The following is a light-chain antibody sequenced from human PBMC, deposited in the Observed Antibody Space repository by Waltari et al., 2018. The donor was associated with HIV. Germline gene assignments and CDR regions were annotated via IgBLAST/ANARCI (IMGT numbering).Light chain of an antibody. CDR1: QSISSW. Sequence: DIQMTQSPSTLSASVGDRVTITCRASQSISSWLAWYQQKPGKAPKLLLYKASSLESGVPSRFSGSGSGTEFTLTISSLQPDDFATYYCQQYNSYSLTFGQGTKVEI. J-gene: IGKJ1*01. CDR3: QQYNSYSLT. CDR2: KAS. V-gene: IGKV1-5*03.